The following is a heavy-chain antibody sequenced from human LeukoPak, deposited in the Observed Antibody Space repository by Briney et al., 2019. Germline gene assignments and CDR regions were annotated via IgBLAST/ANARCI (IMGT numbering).Heavy chain of an antibody. V-gene: IGHV4-59*01. J-gene: IGHJ6*03. D-gene: IGHD3-22*01. CDR1: GGSISSYY. CDR2: IYYSGST. CDR3: ARDSYYYDSSGYPYYYYYMDV. Sequence: SEALSLTCTVSGGSISSYYWSWIRQPPGKGLEWIGYIYYSGSTNYNPSLKSRVTISVDTSKNQFSLKLSSVTAVDTAVYYCARDSYYYDSSGYPYYYYYMDVWGKGTTVTVSS.